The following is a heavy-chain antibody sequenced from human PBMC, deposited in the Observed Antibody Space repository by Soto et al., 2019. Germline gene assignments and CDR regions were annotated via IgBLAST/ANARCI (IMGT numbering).Heavy chain of an antibody. CDR3: ASQLRLAAAALDH. J-gene: IGHJ4*02. D-gene: IGHD6-13*01. V-gene: IGHV1-69*13. CDR1: VAIXNRNA. CDR2: IIPLFGSA. Sequence: SXKVSYVASVAIXNRNASRLVRQAPGQGPEWSGGIIPLFGSANYAQKFQGRVTITADQSKTTVYMEMNSLTSGDTAVYYCASQLRLAAAALDHRGQGGPVTVSS.